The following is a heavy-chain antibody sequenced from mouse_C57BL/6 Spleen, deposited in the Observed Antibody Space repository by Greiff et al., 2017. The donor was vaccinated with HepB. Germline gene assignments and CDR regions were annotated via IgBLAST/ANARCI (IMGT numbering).Heavy chain of an antibody. CDR3: TTLYYGSSSFDY. CDR2: IDPEDGDT. CDR1: GFNIKDYY. D-gene: IGHD1-1*01. V-gene: IGHV14-1*01. Sequence: VHVKQSGAELVRPGASVKLSCTASGFNIKDYYMHWVKQRPEQGLEWIGRIDPEDGDTEYAPKFQGKATMTADTSSNTAYLQLSSLTSEDTAVYYCTTLYYGSSSFDYWGQGTTLTVSS. J-gene: IGHJ2*01.